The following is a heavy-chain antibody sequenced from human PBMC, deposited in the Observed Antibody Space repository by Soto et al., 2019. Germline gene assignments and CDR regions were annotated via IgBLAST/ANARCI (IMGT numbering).Heavy chain of an antibody. J-gene: IGHJ4*02. CDR3: ARDSFLGGDYVFDY. D-gene: IGHD4-17*01. V-gene: IGHV3-33*01. CDR1: GFTFSSYG. CDR2: IWYDGSNK. Sequence: LRLSCAASGFTFSSYGMHWVRQAPGKGLEWVAVIWYDGSNKYYADSVKGRFTISRDNSKNTLYLQMNSLRAEDTAVYYCARDSFLGGDYVFDYWGQGTLVTVSS.